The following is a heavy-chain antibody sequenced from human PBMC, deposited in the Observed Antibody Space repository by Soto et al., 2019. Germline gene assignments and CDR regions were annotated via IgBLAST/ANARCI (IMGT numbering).Heavy chain of an antibody. CDR3: ARVLAAPSAGYWFDP. Sequence: SSETLSLTCAVYGGSFSGYYWSWIRQPPGKGLEWIGEINHSGSTNYNPSLKSRVTISVDTSKNQFSLKLSSVTAADTAVYYCARVLAAPSAGYWFDPWGQGTLVTVSS. CDR1: GGSFSGYY. J-gene: IGHJ5*02. D-gene: IGHD6-6*01. V-gene: IGHV4-34*01. CDR2: INHSGST.